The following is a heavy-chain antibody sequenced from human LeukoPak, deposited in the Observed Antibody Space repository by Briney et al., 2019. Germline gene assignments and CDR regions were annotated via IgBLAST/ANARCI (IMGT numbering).Heavy chain of an antibody. CDR2: ISGSGDTT. CDR1: GFTFSKYA. V-gene: IGHV3-23*01. D-gene: IGHD6-19*01. CDR3: AKGQWPVGVGYFEY. Sequence: GGSLRLSCTASGFTFSKYAMSWVRQAPGKGLEWVSGISGSGDTTYYADSVKGRFTISRDNSKSTLYLQMNSLRAEDSALYYCAKGQWPVGVGYFEYWGQGSPVTVSS. J-gene: IGHJ4*02.